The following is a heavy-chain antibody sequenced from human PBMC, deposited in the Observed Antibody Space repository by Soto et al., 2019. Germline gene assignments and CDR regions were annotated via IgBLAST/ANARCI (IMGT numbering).Heavy chain of an antibody. CDR3: AKTMGDCSGGSCYGAYSMDV. D-gene: IGHD2-15*01. CDR2: VSASGGST. CDR1: GFSFNTYA. Sequence: EVPLLESGGGLVQPGGSLRLSCAASGFSFNTYAMSWVRQARGKGPEWVSTVSASGGSTYSADSVKGRFTISRDNSKHTVHLQMNSLRAEDTAVYYCAKTMGDCSGGSCYGAYSMDVWGQGITVTVSS. J-gene: IGHJ6*02. V-gene: IGHV3-23*01.